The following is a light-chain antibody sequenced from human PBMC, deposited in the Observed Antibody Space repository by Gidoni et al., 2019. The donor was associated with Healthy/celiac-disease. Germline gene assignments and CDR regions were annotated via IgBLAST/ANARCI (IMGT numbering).Light chain of an antibody. CDR3: QQYNNWPPLT. CDR1: KSVNSN. J-gene: IGKJ4*01. CDR2: GAS. V-gene: IGKV3-15*01. Sequence: EIVMTQSPATLSVSPGERATLSCSASKSVNSNLAWYQQKPGQAPRLLIYGASTRATGIPSRFSGSGSGTEFTLTISSLQSEDFAVYYCQQYNNWPPLTFXGXTKVEIK.